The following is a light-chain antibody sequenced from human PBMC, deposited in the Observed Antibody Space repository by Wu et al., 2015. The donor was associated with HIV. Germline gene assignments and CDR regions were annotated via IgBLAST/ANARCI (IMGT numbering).Light chain of an antibody. CDR1: QSISNY. CDR2: GAS. CDR3: QQSYNTPRT. J-gene: IGKJ4*01. Sequence: DIQMTQSPSSLSASVGDRVTLTCRASQSISNYLNWYQQKPGKAPNLLIYGASSLQSGVPSRFSGSGSGTDFTLTISSLQPVDFATYYCQQSYNTPRTFGGGTKVEIE. V-gene: IGKV1-39*01.